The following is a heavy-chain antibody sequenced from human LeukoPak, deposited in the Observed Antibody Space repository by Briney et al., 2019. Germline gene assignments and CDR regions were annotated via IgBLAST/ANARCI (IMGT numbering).Heavy chain of an antibody. J-gene: IGHJ4*02. D-gene: IGHD4-17*01. Sequence: GGSLRLSCSASVFTFNNAWMSCVRQAPGKGREWVGRIKIKSDGGTTDYAAPVKGKFTISSDDSKNTLSLQMNSLKTEDTAVYFCATEYYGAYNFWGQGTLVTVSS. CDR1: VFTFNNAW. CDR3: ATEYYGAYNF. V-gene: IGHV3-15*01. CDR2: IKIKSDGGTT.